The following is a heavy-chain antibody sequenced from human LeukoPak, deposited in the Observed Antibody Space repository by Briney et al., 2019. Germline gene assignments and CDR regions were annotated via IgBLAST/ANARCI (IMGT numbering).Heavy chain of an antibody. CDR1: GFSYISYS. J-gene: IGHJ4*02. CDR3: ARDGDGLKPLDY. CDR2: ISSSSSDI. Sequence: GGSLRLSCAASGFSYISYSMNWVRQAPGKGLEWVSSISSSSSDIYYADSVKGRFTISRDNAKNSLYLQMNSLRAEDTAIYYCARDGDGLKPLDYWGQGTLVIVSS. V-gene: IGHV3-21*01. D-gene: IGHD5-24*01.